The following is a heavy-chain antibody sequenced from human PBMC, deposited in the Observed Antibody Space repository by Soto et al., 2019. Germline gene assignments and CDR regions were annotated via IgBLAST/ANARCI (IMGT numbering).Heavy chain of an antibody. CDR1: GGTFSSYA. D-gene: IGHD4-17*01. CDR2: IIPIFGTA. Sequence: SVKVSCKASGGTFSSYAISWVRQAPGQGLEWMGGIIPIFGTANYAQKFQGRVTITADESTSTAYMELSSLRSEDTAVYYCASLPSSYGCKTAAEIHFFDYWGQGTLVTVSS. J-gene: IGHJ4*02. CDR3: ASLPSSYGCKTAAEIHFFDY. V-gene: IGHV1-69*13.